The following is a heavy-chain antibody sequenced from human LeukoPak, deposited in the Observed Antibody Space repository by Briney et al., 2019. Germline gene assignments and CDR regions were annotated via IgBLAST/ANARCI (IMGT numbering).Heavy chain of an antibody. CDR3: AGTQYSSSAGYYYYMDV. Sequence: PSETLSLTCTVSGGSISSYYWSLIRQPPGKGLEWIGYIYYSGSTNYNPSLKSRVTISVDTSKNQFSLKLSSVTAADTAVYYCAGTQYSSSAGYYYYMDVWGKGTTVTVSS. V-gene: IGHV4-59*01. D-gene: IGHD6-6*01. CDR1: GGSISSYY. J-gene: IGHJ6*03. CDR2: IYYSGST.